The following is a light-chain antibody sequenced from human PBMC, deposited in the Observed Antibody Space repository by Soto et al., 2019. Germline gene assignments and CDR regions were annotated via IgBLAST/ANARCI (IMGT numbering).Light chain of an antibody. CDR3: QQVNSFPST. J-gene: IGKJ5*01. CDR2: AAS. CDR1: QGISSH. V-gene: IGKV1-9*01. Sequence: IQLTPSPSSLSASVGDRVTLTCRASQGISSHLAWYQQKPGKAPKLLIYAASTLQTGVPSKFSGCGSGTDFTLTLSSLQAEELATYDCQQVNSFPSTVGLGTRLEIK.